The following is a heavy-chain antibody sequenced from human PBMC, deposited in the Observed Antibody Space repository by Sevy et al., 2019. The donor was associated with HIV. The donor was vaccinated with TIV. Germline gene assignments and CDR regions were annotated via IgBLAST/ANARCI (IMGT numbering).Heavy chain of an antibody. CDR3: ARDYYGDYLTGTYYGMDV. V-gene: IGHV3-48*02. Sequence: GGSLRLSCAASGFTFSSYSMNWDRQAPGKGLEWVSYISSSSSTIYYADSVKGRFTISRDNAKNSLYLQMNSLRDEDTAVYYCARDYYGDYLTGTYYGMDVWGQGTTVTVSS. CDR2: ISSSSSTI. D-gene: IGHD4-17*01. CDR1: GFTFSSYS. J-gene: IGHJ6*02.